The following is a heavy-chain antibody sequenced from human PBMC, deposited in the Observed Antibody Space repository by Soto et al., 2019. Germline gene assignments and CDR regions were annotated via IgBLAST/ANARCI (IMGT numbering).Heavy chain of an antibody. CDR3: ARGGVIMPWGAAFDI. V-gene: IGHV3-66*01. CDR2: LSSGGTT. J-gene: IGHJ3*02. CDR1: EFTVSGNY. D-gene: IGHD3-16*02. Sequence: EMQLVESGGVLVQPGGSLRLSCAASEFTVSGNYMTWVRQAPGKGLEWVSVLSSGGTTYYADSVRGRFTISRDNSKNTLDLQMNSLRVEDTAIYYCARGGVIMPWGAAFDIWGQGTMVTVSS.